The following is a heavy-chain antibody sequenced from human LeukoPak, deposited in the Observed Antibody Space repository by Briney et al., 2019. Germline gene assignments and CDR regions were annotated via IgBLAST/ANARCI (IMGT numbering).Heavy chain of an antibody. V-gene: IGHV1-2*02. CDR2: INPSSGGT. D-gene: IGHD5-24*01. CDR3: ARGSEMATITGVDY. Sequence: GASVKVSRKASGYTFTGYYMHWVRQAPGQGLEWMGWINPSSGGTNYAQKFQGRVTMTGDTSISTAYMELSRLRSDDTAVYYCARGSEMATITGVDYWGQGTLVTVSS. J-gene: IGHJ4*02. CDR1: GYTFTGYY.